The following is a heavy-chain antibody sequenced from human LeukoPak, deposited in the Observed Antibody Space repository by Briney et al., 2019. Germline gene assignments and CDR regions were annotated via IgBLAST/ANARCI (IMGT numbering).Heavy chain of an antibody. CDR3: ARAWETGSAYNTFDP. D-gene: IGHD3-9*01. CDR1: VGSICSYI. V-gene: IGHV4-59*01. J-gene: IGHJ5*02. Sequence: PSETLSLTSADPVGSICSYIRSWIWQPPGQGLEWIGYIYYSGSTNYNPSLKSRVTISVDTSKNQFSLKLSSVTAADTAVYYCARAWETGSAYNTFDPWGQGTLVTVSS. CDR2: IYYSGST.